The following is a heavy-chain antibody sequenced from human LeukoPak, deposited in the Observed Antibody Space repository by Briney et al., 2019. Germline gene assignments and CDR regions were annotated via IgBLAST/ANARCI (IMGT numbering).Heavy chain of an antibody. J-gene: IGHJ4*02. D-gene: IGHD2-21*02. CDR2: IYYSGST. CDR3: ARYVVVTAYFDY. Sequence: SETLSLTCTVSSGSISSYYWSWIRQPPGKGLEWIGYIYYSGSTNYNPSLKSRVTISVDTSKNQFSLKLSSVTAADTAVYYCARYVVVTAYFDYWGQGTLVTVSS. V-gene: IGHV4-59*01. CDR1: SGSISSYY.